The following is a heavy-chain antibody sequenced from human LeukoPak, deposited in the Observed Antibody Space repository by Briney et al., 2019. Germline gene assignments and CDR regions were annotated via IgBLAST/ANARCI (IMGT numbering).Heavy chain of an antibody. V-gene: IGHV3-23*01. CDR1: GFTFSSYA. CDR2: ISGSGGST. Sequence: GGSLRLSCAASGFTFSSYAMSWVRQAPGKGLEWVSAISGSGGSTYYADSVKGRFTISRDNSKNSLYLQMNSLRAEDTAVYYCARESVGAIKMDVWGQGTTVTVSS. CDR3: ARESVGAIKMDV. D-gene: IGHD1-26*01. J-gene: IGHJ6*02.